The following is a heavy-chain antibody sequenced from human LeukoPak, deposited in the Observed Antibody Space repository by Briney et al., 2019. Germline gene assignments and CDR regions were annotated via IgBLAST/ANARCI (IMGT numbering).Heavy chain of an antibody. J-gene: IGHJ6*02. CDR3: ARASASSGRGSTMIGVVNPYAMDV. Sequence: SETLSLTCTVSGYSISSGYYWGWIRQPPGKGLEWIGSIYHSGSTYYNPSLKSRVTISVDTSKNQFSLKVSSVTAAGTAVYYCARASASSGRGSTMIGVVNPYAMDVWGQGTTVAVSS. V-gene: IGHV4-38-2*02. D-gene: IGHD3-22*01. CDR1: GYSISSGYY. CDR2: IYHSGST.